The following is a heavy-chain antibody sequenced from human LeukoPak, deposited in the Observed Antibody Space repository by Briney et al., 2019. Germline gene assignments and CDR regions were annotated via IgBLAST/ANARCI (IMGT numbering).Heavy chain of an antibody. Sequence: ASVKVSCKASGGTFSSCAISWVRQAPGQGLEWMGGIIPIFGTANYAQKFQGRVTITTDESTSTAYMELSSLRSEDTAVYYCATPKGDYSGSYSYFDYWGQGTLVTVSS. J-gene: IGHJ4*02. CDR1: GGTFSSCA. V-gene: IGHV1-69*05. CDR2: IIPIFGTA. D-gene: IGHD1-26*01. CDR3: ATPKGDYSGSYSYFDY.